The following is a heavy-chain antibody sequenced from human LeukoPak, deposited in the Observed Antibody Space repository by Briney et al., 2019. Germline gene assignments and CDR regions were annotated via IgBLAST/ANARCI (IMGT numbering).Heavy chain of an antibody. CDR3: ARVDGDNLPYYFDY. V-gene: IGHV1-8*01. D-gene: IGHD4-17*01. J-gene: IGHJ4*02. Sequence: ASVKVSCKASGYTFTSYDINWVRQATGQGLEWMGWMNPNSGNTGYAQKFQGRVTMTRNTSISTAYMELSSLRSEDTAVYYCARVDGDNLPYYFDYWGQGTLVTVSS. CDR2: MNPNSGNT. CDR1: GYTFTSYD.